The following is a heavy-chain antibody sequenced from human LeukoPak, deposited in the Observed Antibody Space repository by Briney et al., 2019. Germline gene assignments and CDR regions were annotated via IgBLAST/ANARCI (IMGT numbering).Heavy chain of an antibody. J-gene: IGHJ4*02. V-gene: IGHV3-23*01. CDR3: AKVIATYPCGGPYY. D-gene: IGHD2-21*01. CDR2: ISGSGGST. Sequence: GGSLRLSCAASGFTFSNYAMTWVRQAPGKGLEWVSAISGSGGSTYYADSVRGQFTISRDNSKNTLYLQLNSLRAEDTAVYYCAKVIATYPCGGPYYWGQGTLVTVSS. CDR1: GFTFSNYA.